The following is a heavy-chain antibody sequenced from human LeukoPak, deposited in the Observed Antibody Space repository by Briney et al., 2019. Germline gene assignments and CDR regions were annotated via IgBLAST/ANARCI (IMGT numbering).Heavy chain of an antibody. J-gene: IGHJ4*02. V-gene: IGHV3-21*01. CDR2: ISSSSTYI. Sequence: GGSLRLSCAASGFTFSSYSMNWVRQAPVKGLEWVSTISSSSTYIYYADSVKGRFTISRDNAKNSLYLQMNSLRAEDTAVYYCVRSWDCSSSTCYTHTHDYWGQGTLVTVSS. CDR1: GFTFSSYS. D-gene: IGHD2-2*02. CDR3: VRSWDCSSSTCYTHTHDY.